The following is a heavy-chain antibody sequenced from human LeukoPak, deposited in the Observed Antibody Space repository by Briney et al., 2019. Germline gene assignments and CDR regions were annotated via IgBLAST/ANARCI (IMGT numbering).Heavy chain of an antibody. CDR3: ARLDWSNWCFDL. J-gene: IGHJ2*01. V-gene: IGHV4-39*01. CDR1: GGSSSSGSYY. D-gene: IGHD3/OR15-3a*01. Sequence: SETLSLTCAVSGGSSSSGSYYWRWIRQPPGKGLEWIGSIYYTGSTYYNPSLKSRVTISVDTSKNQFSLNLSSVTAADTAVYYSARLDWSNWCFDLWGRGTLVIVSS. CDR2: IYYTGST.